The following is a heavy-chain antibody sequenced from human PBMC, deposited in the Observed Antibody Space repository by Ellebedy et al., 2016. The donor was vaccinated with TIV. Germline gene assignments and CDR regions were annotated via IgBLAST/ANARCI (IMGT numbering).Heavy chain of an antibody. CDR1: GYTFKSYG. V-gene: IGHV1-18*01. J-gene: IGHJ1*01. CDR3: ATGDSSGYYRSGYFQH. D-gene: IGHD3-22*01. Sequence: ASVKVSCKASGYTFKSYGISWVRQAPGQGLEWMGWISAYNGNTNYAQKFQGRVTITADESTSTAYMELSSLRSEDTAVYYCATGDSSGYYRSGYFQHWGQGTLVTVSS. CDR2: ISAYNGNT.